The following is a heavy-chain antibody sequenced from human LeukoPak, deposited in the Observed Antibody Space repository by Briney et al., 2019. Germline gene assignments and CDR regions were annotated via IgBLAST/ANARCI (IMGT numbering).Heavy chain of an antibody. CDR2: IRNKANSYTT. CDR1: GFTFSDHY. D-gene: IGHD2-21*02. CDR3: ARVVLTAIDY. Sequence: GGSLRLSCAASGFTFSDHYMDWVRQAPGKGLGWVGRIRNKANSYTTEYAASAKGRFTISRDDSKKSLYLQMNSLKTEDTAVYYCARVVLTAIDYWGQGTLVTVSS. V-gene: IGHV3-72*01. J-gene: IGHJ4*02.